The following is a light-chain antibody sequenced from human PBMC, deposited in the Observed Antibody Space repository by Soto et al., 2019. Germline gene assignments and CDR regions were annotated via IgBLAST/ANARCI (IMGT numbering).Light chain of an antibody. J-gene: IGKJ4*01. CDR3: QQYGSSPQVT. V-gene: IGKV3-20*01. Sequence: EIVLAQSPGTLSLSPGERATLSCRASQSVSNSYLTWYQQKPGQAPRLLIYGASSRATGIPDRFSGSGSGTDFPLTISRLEPEDFAVYYCQQYGSSPQVTFGGGTKVEIK. CDR2: GAS. CDR1: QSVSNSY.